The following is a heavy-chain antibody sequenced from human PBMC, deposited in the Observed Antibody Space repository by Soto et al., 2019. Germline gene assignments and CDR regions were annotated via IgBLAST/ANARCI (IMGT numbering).Heavy chain of an antibody. CDR1: GYTFTSYY. CDR3: ARGWGPGEFAPRWWFDP. J-gene: IGHJ5*02. Sequence: ASVKVSCKASGYTFTSYYINWVRQATGQGIEWMGWMNPNSGNTGYAQKFQGRVTMTRNTSISTAYMELSSLRSEDTAVYYCARGWGPGEFAPRWWFDPWGQGTLVTVS. V-gene: IGHV1-8*01. CDR2: MNPNSGNT. D-gene: IGHD3-10*01.